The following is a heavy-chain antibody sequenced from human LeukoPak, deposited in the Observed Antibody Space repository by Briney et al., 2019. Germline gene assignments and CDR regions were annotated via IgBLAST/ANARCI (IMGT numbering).Heavy chain of an antibody. V-gene: IGHV1-3*01. Sequence: GSSVKVSCKASAYTFTSYAMHWVRQAPGQRLEWMGWINAGNGNTKYSQKFQGRVTITRDTSASTAYMELSSLRSEDTAVYYCARGSGSYYIDYWGQGTLVTVSS. CDR2: INAGNGNT. D-gene: IGHD1-26*01. CDR1: AYTFTSYA. CDR3: ARGSGSYYIDY. J-gene: IGHJ4*02.